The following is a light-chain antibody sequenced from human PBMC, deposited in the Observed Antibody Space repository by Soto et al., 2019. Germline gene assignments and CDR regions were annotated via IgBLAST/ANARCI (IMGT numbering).Light chain of an antibody. V-gene: IGKV1-5*03. Sequence: DIQMTQSPSTLSASVGDRVSITCRASQSIGRYLAWYQQKPGKAPKLLIYKASSLESGVPSRFSGSGSGTDFTLTISRLQPDDFATYYCQQYNSYSTFGQGTKVEIK. CDR2: KAS. CDR1: QSIGRY. CDR3: QQYNSYST. J-gene: IGKJ1*01.